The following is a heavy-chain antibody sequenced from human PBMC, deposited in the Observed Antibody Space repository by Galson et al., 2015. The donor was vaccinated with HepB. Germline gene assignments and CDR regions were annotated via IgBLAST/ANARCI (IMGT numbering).Heavy chain of an antibody. V-gene: IGHV3-74*01. CDR3: ARDQGYGDSGDYFDY. CDR1: GFTFSSYW. Sequence: SLRLSCAASGFTFSSYWMHWVRQAPGKGLVWVSRINSDGSSTTYANSVKGRFTISRDNAKNSLYLQMNSLRAVDTAVYYCARDQGYGDSGDYFDYWGQGTLVTVSS. J-gene: IGHJ4*02. D-gene: IGHD4-17*01. CDR2: INSDGSST.